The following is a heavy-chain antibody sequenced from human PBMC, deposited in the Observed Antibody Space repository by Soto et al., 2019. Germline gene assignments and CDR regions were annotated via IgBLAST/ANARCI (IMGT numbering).Heavy chain of an antibody. CDR1: ASIFSNYA. V-gene: IGHV3-30*02. J-gene: IGHJ4*02. CDR2: IWYDGSKT. CDR3: AKDGSLYYYDSSGYYGPYFDY. Sequence: GGSLRLSCAASASIFSNYAMHWVRQAPGKGLEWLAAIWYDGSKTYYADSVRGRFTISRDNSKNTLYLQMNSLRAEDTAVYYCAKDGSLYYYDSSGYYGPYFDYWGQGTLVTVSS. D-gene: IGHD3-22*01.